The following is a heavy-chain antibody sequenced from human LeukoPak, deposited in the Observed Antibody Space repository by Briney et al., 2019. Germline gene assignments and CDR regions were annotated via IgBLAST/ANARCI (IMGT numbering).Heavy chain of an antibody. Sequence: GASVKVSCKASGYTFTSYGISWVRQAPGQGLEWMGWISAYNGNTNYAQKLQGRVTMTTDTSTSTAYMELRSLRSDDTAVYYCARDGYCSSTSCYTVAFDIWGQGTMVTVSS. V-gene: IGHV1-18*01. CDR2: ISAYNGNT. J-gene: IGHJ3*02. D-gene: IGHD2-2*02. CDR3: ARDGYCSSTSCYTVAFDI. CDR1: GYTFTSYG.